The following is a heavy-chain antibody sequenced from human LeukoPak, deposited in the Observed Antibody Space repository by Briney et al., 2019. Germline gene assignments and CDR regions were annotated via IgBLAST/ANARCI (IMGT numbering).Heavy chain of an antibody. D-gene: IGHD6-13*01. Sequence: GGSLRLSCAASGFTVSSNYMSWVRQAPGKGLEWVSVIYSGGSTYYADSVKGRFTISRDNSKNTLYLQMNSLRAEDTAAYYCARDLAAAGYDYWGQGTLVTVSS. CDR2: IYSGGST. CDR1: GFTVSSNY. V-gene: IGHV3-53*01. J-gene: IGHJ4*02. CDR3: ARDLAAAGYDY.